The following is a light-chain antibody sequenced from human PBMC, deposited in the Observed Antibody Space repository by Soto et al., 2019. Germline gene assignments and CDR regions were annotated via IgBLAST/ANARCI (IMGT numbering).Light chain of an antibody. J-gene: IGKJ5*01. V-gene: IGKV1-39*01. CDR1: QSISRN. CDR3: HQSYTTASIT. Sequence: DIQMTQSPSSLSASVGDRVTITCRASQSISRNLNWYQHKPGKAPKLLIYAASSLQNGVPSRFSGGGSGTEFTLSISTLQHEDCGAYYCHQSYTTASITFGQGTRLEIK. CDR2: AAS.